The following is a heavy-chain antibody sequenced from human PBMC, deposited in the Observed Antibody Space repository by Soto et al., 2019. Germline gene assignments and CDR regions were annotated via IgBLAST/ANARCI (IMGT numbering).Heavy chain of an antibody. V-gene: IGHV1-69*13. Sequence: VASVKVSCKASGGTFSSYAISWVRQAPGQGLEWMGWIIPIFGTANYAQKFQGRVTITADESTSTAYMELSSLRSEDTAVYYCASYILRFLEWSRDEYYYYGMDVWGQGTTVTVSS. J-gene: IGHJ6*02. CDR3: ASYILRFLEWSRDEYYYYGMDV. D-gene: IGHD3-3*01. CDR1: GGTFSSYA. CDR2: IIPIFGTA.